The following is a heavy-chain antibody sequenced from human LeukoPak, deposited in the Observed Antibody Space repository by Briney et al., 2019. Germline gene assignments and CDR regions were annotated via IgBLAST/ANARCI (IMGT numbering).Heavy chain of an antibody. CDR3: AREGGSTKYHFDY. V-gene: IGHV3-21*01. Sequence: PGGCLRLSCAASGFTFSSYSMNWVRQAPGKGLEWVSSISSSSSYIYYADSVKGRFTISRYNAKNSLYLQINSLRAEDTAVYYCAREGGSTKYHFDYWGQGTLVTVSS. CDR2: ISSSSSYI. D-gene: IGHD2-8*01. CDR1: GFTFSSYS. J-gene: IGHJ4*02.